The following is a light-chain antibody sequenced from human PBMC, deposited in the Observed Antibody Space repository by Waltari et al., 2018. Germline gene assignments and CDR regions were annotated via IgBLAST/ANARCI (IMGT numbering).Light chain of an antibody. CDR2: YDR. CDR3: QVWHAAIDPGV. Sequence: SYVLTQPPSVSVAPGETARITCGGDNIGSYSVHWYQQKPGQAPVLVIRYDRDRPSGIPGGFSGSNSANTATLTISRVEAGDEANYYCQVWHAAIDPGVFGTGTEVTV. J-gene: IGLJ1*01. V-gene: IGLV3-21*04. CDR1: NIGSYS.